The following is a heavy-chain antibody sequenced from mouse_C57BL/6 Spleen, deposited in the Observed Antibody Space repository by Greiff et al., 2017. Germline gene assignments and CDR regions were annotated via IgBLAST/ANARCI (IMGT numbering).Heavy chain of an antibody. CDR1: GYTFTDYY. CDR3: AREHFYYGSSHWYFDV. CDR2: IGPGSGST. Sequence: VQLQQSGAELVKPGASVKISCKASGYTFTDYYINWVKQRPGQGLEWIGKIGPGSGSTYYNEKFKGKATLTADKSSSTAYMQLSSLTSEDSAVYFCAREHFYYGSSHWYFDVWGTGTTVTVSS. J-gene: IGHJ1*03. D-gene: IGHD1-1*01. V-gene: IGHV1-77*01.